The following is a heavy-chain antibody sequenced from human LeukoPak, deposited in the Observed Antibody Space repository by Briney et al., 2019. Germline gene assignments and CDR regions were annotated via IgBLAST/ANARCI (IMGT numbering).Heavy chain of an antibody. CDR3: ARVGRDYVSRFVDH. CDR1: GGSISSSSYY. Sequence: SETLSLTCTVSGGSISSSSYYWGWIRQPPGKGLEWIGSIYYSGSTYYNLSLKSRVTISVDTSKNQFSLKLSSVTAADTAVYYCARVGRDYVSRFVDHWGQGTLVTVSS. CDR2: IYYSGST. D-gene: IGHD1-26*01. J-gene: IGHJ4*02. V-gene: IGHV4-39*07.